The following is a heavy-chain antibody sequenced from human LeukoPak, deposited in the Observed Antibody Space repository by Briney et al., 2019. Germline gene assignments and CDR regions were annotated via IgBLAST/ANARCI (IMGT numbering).Heavy chain of an antibody. J-gene: IGHJ4*02. CDR3: ARYSAAAASYFDY. Sequence: PSETLSLTCAVYGGSFSGYYWSWIRQTPRKELEWIGEINHSGSTNYNPSLKSRVTISVDTSKNQFSLKLSSVTAADTAVYYCARYSAAAASYFDYWGQGTLVTVSS. V-gene: IGHV4-34*01. D-gene: IGHD6-13*01. CDR2: INHSGST. CDR1: GGSFSGYY.